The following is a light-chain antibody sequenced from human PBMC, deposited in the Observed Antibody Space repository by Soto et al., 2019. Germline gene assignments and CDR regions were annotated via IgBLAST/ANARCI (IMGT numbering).Light chain of an antibody. CDR3: SSYTTSNTRQVV. CDR2: DVS. CDR1: SSDVGGYNY. V-gene: IGLV2-14*03. J-gene: IGLJ1*01. Sequence: QSALTQPASVSRSPGQSITISCTGASSDVGGYNYVSWYQHHPGKAPKLIIFDVSNRPSGVSNPFSGSKSGNTASLTISALQPEDEADYYCSSYTTSNTRQVVFGTGTKVTVL.